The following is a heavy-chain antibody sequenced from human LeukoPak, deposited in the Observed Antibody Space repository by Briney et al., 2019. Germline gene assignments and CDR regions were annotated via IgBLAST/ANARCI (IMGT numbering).Heavy chain of an antibody. J-gene: IGHJ4*02. CDR2: IYHSGST. Sequence: SQTLSLTCTVSGGSISSGGYYWSWIRQPPGKGLEWIGYIYHSGSTYYNPSLKSRVTISVDRSKNQFSLKLSSVTAADTAVYYCARGGGYCSSTSCSDYWGQGTLATVSS. CDR3: ARGGGYCSSTSCSDY. V-gene: IGHV4-30-2*01. D-gene: IGHD2-2*01. CDR1: GGSISSGGYY.